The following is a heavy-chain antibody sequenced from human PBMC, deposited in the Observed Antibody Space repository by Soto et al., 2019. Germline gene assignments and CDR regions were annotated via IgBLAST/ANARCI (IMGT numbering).Heavy chain of an antibody. CDR2: INPNSGGK. V-gene: IGHV1-2*04. CDR3: ARVGDGYNAHFDY. Sequence: QVQLVQSGAEVKKPGASVKVSCKASGYTFTGYYMHWVRQAPGQGLEWMGWINPNSGGKNYAQKFQGWVTMTRDTSISTAYMELSRLRSDDTAVYYCARVGDGYNAHFDYWGQGTLVTVSS. J-gene: IGHJ4*02. D-gene: IGHD5-12*01. CDR1: GYTFTGYY.